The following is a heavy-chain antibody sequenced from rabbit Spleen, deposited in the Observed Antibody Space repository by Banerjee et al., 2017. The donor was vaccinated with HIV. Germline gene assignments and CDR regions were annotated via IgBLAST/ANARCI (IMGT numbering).Heavy chain of an antibody. J-gene: IGHJ6*01. Sequence: QSLEESGGDLVKPGASLTLTCTASGVSFSSNYYMCWVRQAPGKGLEWIACIDSGSSGFTYFASWAKVRFTTSKTSSTTVTLQMTSLTAADTATYFCARDSGSSFSSYGMDLWGPGTLVTVS. CDR2: IDSGSSGFT. CDR3: ARDSGSSFSSYGMDL. D-gene: IGHD8-1*01. CDR1: GVSFSSNYY. V-gene: IGHV1S40*01.